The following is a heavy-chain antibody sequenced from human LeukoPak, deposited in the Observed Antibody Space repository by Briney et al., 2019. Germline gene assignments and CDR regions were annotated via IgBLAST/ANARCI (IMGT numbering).Heavy chain of an antibody. CDR1: GGSFSGYY. Sequence: SETLSLTCAVYGGSFSGYYWSWIRQPPGKGLEWIGEINHSGSTNYNPSLKSRVTISVDTSKNRFSLRLSSVTAADTAVYYCARGSLMRNWGQGTLVTVSS. CDR3: ARGSLMRN. V-gene: IGHV4-34*01. CDR2: INHSGST. J-gene: IGHJ4*02. D-gene: IGHD2-8*01.